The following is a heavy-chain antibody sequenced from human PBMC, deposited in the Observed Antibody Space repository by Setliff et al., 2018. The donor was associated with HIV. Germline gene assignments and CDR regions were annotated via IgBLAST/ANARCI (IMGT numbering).Heavy chain of an antibody. Sequence: GASVKVSCKASGYTFISYYIHWVRQAPGQGLEWMGIINSSGDSTSYAQKFQGRVTMTRDTSTSTVYMELSSLTYEDTAIYYCASGFRATVPDYWGQGTRVTVSS. D-gene: IGHD4-17*01. J-gene: IGHJ4*02. CDR3: ASGFRATVPDY. V-gene: IGHV1-46*03. CDR1: GYTFISYY. CDR2: INSSGDST.